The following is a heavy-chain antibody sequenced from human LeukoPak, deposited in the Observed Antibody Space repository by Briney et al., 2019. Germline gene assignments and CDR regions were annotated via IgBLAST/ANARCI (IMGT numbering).Heavy chain of an antibody. J-gene: IGHJ6*02. CDR2: VYYGAST. CDR1: GGSISSYY. V-gene: IGHV4-59*01. Sequence: SETLSLTCTVSGGSISSYYWSWIRQPPGKGLEWIGYVYYGASTNYSPSLKSRVTISVDTSKNQFSLKLTSVTAADTAVYYCARALVRGVTGRYYYGMDVWGQGTTVTVSS. CDR3: ARALVRGVTGRYYYGMDV. D-gene: IGHD3-10*01.